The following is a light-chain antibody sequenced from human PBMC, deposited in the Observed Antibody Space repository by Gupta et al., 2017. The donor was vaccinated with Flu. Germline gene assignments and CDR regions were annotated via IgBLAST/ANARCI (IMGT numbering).Light chain of an antibody. CDR2: TAS. V-gene: IGKV1-5*03. Sequence: DIQMTQSPSSLSASVGDRVTITCRASQSISGWLEWYQQKPGQPPKLMIYTASKGEIGFPCRFSGSGYGKDFTLTSSGQQYDDFANYYSHQHHRFFNFGHGTKLDVK. CDR1: QSISGW. J-gene: IGKJ3*01. CDR3: HQHHRFFN.